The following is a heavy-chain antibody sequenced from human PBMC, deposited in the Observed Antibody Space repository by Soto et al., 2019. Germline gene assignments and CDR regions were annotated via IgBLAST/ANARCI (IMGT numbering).Heavy chain of an antibody. Sequence: ASVKVSCKASGYTFTGYYMHWVRQAPGQGLEWMGWINPNSGGTNYAQKFQGWVTMTRDTSISTAYMELSRLRSDDTAVYYCARFHNYDILTGDTYGMDVWGQGTTVTVSS. J-gene: IGHJ6*02. CDR1: GYTFTGYY. CDR3: ARFHNYDILTGDTYGMDV. D-gene: IGHD3-9*01. CDR2: INPNSGGT. V-gene: IGHV1-2*04.